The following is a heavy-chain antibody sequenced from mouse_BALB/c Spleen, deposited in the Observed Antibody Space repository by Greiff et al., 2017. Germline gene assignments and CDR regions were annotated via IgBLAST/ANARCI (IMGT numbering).Heavy chain of an antibody. J-gene: IGHJ2*01. Sequence: EVKLMESGGGLVKPGGSLKLSCAASGFTFSDYYMYWVRQTPEKRLEWVATISDGGSYTYYPDSVKGRFTISRDNAKNNLYLQMSSLKSEDTAMYYCARDRDYDYDHYFDYWGQGTTLTVSS. CDR1: GFTFSDYY. D-gene: IGHD2-4*01. V-gene: IGHV5-4*02. CDR2: ISDGGSYT. CDR3: ARDRDYDYDHYFDY.